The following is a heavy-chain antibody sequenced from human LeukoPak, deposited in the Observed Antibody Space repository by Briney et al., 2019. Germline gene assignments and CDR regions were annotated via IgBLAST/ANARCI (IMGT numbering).Heavy chain of an antibody. V-gene: IGHV1-18*01. CDR3: ARAKTQGTGYYDFWSGYYDCDY. J-gene: IGHJ4*02. CDR2: ISAYNGNT. Sequence: ASVKVSCKASGYTFTSYGISWVRQAPGQGLEWMGWISAYNGNTNYAQKLQGRVTMTTDTSTSTAYMELRSLRSDDTAVYYCARAKTQGTGYYDFWSGYYDCDYWGQGTLVTVSS. D-gene: IGHD3-3*01. CDR1: GYTFTSYG.